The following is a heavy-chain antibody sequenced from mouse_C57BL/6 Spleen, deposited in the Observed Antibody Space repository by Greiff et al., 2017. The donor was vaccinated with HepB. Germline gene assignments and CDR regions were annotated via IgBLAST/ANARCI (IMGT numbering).Heavy chain of an antibody. CDR3: ARSYDYDWYFDV. Sequence: QVHVKQPGAELVKPGASVKMSCKASGYTFTSYWITWVKQRPGQGLEWIGDIYPGSGSTNYNEKFKSKATLTVDTSSSTAYMQLSSLTSEDSAVYYCARSYDYDWYFDVWGTGTTVTVSS. D-gene: IGHD2-4*01. J-gene: IGHJ1*03. V-gene: IGHV1-55*01. CDR1: GYTFTSYW. CDR2: IYPGSGST.